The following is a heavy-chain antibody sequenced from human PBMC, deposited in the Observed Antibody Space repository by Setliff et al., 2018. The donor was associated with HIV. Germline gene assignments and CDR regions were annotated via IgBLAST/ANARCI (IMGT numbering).Heavy chain of an antibody. CDR1: GGSISSGGYY. CDR2: IYYNGST. J-gene: IGHJ5*02. Sequence: PSETLSLTCTVSGGSISSGGYYWSWIRQHPGKGPEWIGYIYYNGSTYYNPSLKSRVSMSVDTSKDQVSLKLTSVTAADTALYFCSRGTYYKGLDPWGQGTPVTVSS. V-gene: IGHV4-31*03. CDR3: SRGTYYKGLDP. D-gene: IGHD3-10*01.